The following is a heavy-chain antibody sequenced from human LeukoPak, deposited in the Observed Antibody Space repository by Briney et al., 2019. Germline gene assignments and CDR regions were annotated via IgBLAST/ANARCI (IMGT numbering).Heavy chain of an antibody. Sequence: SETLSLTXAVYGGSFSGYYWSWIRQPPGKGLEWIGEINHSGSTNYNPSLKSRVTISVDTSKNQFSLKLSSVTAADTAVYYCARAIVTGPLYYYYYMDVWGKGTTVTVSS. V-gene: IGHV4-34*01. CDR3: ARAIVTGPLYYYYYMDV. D-gene: IGHD1-20*01. J-gene: IGHJ6*03. CDR1: GGSFSGYY. CDR2: INHSGST.